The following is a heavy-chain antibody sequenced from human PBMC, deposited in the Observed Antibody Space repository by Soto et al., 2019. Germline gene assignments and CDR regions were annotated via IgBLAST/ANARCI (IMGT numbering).Heavy chain of an antibody. J-gene: IGHJ6*02. CDR3: ARVGDSSSWLLYGMDV. CDR2: INPNSGGT. D-gene: IGHD6-13*01. Sequence: ASVKVSCKASGYTFTGYYMHWVRQAPGQGLEWMGWINPNSGGTNYAQKFQGRVTMTRDTSISTAYMELSRLRSDDTAVYYCARVGDSSSWLLYGMDVWGQGTTVTVSS. V-gene: IGHV1-2*02. CDR1: GYTFTGYY.